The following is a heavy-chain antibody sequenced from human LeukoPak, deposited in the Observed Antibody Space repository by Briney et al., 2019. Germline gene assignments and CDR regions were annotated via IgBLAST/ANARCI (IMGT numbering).Heavy chain of an antibody. V-gene: IGHV3-21*01. Sequence: GGSLRLSCAASGFTFSSYDMSWVRQAPGKGLEWVSSITSSSSYIYYADSVKGRFTISRDNAKKSLYLQMNSLRAEDTAVYYCARETEMANLDYWGQGTLVTVSS. J-gene: IGHJ4*02. CDR2: ITSSSSYI. CDR3: ARETEMANLDY. D-gene: IGHD5-24*01. CDR1: GFTFSSYD.